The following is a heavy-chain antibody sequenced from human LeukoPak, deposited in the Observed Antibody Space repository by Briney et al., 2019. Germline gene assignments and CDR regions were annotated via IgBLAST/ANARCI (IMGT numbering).Heavy chain of an antibody. CDR3: ARVFGQWLVSFDV. Sequence: GGSLRLSCAASGFTFSSYWMHWVRQAPGKGLVWLSHINGDGSSTNYADSVKGRFTISRDNAKNTLYLQMNSLRADDTAVYYCARVFGQWLVSFDVWGRGTMVTVSS. CDR1: GFTFSSYW. J-gene: IGHJ3*01. V-gene: IGHV3-74*01. D-gene: IGHD6-19*01. CDR2: INGDGSST.